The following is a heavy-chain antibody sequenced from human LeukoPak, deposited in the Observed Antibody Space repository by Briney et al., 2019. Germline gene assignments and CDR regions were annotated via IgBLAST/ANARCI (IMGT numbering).Heavy chain of an antibody. V-gene: IGHV3-53*01. CDR1: GFTVSSYY. J-gene: IGHJ5*02. Sequence: GGSLRLSCAASGFTVSSYYMNWVRQAPGKGLEWVSVIYSGSSTYYADSVKARFTISRDNSKNTLYLQMNSLRAEDTAVYYCARILVVAATWWFDPWGQGTLVTVSS. D-gene: IGHD2-15*01. CDR2: IYSGSST. CDR3: ARILVVAATWWFDP.